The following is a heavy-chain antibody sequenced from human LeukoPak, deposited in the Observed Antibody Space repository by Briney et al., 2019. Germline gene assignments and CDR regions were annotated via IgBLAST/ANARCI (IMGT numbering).Heavy chain of an antibody. CDR2: INWDGGVT. CDR3: AKATATVTTLSAFDY. Sequence: GGSLRLSCAASGLTFSSHWMHWVRQAPGKSLEWVSLINWDGGVTYYMDSVKGRFTISRDNSKNSLYLQMISLRTEDTAMYYCAKATATVTTLSAFDYWGRGTLVTVSS. V-gene: IGHV3-43*01. CDR1: GLTFSSHW. J-gene: IGHJ4*02. D-gene: IGHD4-17*01.